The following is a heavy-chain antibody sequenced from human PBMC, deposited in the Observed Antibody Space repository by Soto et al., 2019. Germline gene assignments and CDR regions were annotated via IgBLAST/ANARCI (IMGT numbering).Heavy chain of an antibody. CDR2: ISYDGSNK. CDR1: GFTFSSYA. CDR3: ARGYEYGSGTMDV. V-gene: IGHV3-30-3*01. D-gene: IGHD3-10*01. J-gene: IGHJ6*02. Sequence: GSLRLSCAASGFTFSSYAMHWVRQAPGKGLEWVAVISYDGSNKYYADSVKGRFTISGDNSKNTLYLQMNSLRAEDTAVYYCARGYEYGSGTMDVWGQGTTVTVSS.